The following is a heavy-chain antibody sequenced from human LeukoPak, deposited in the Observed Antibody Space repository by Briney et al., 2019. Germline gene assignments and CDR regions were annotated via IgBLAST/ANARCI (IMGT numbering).Heavy chain of an antibody. V-gene: IGHV4-59*01. D-gene: IGHD7-27*01. CDR2: IYYSGST. J-gene: IGHJ3*02. CDR1: GGSISSYY. Sequence: SETLSLTCTVSGGSISSYYWSWIRQPPGKGLEWIGYIYYSGSTNYNPSLKSRVTISVDTSKNQFSLKLSSVTAADTAVYYCARTLTGTDAFDIWGQGTMVTVSS. CDR3: ARTLTGTDAFDI.